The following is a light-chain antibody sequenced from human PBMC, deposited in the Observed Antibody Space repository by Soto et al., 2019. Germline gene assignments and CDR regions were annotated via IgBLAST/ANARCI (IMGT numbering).Light chain of an antibody. CDR2: EVS. CDR1: SSDVGGYNY. Sequence: QSVLTQPASVSGSPGQSITISCTGTSSDVGGYNYVSWYQQHPGKAPKLMIYEVSNRPSGVSFRFSGSKSGNTASLTISGLQAEDEADYYCSSYAGSNNFGVFGTGTKVTVL. V-gene: IGLV2-14*01. CDR3: SSYAGSNNFGV. J-gene: IGLJ1*01.